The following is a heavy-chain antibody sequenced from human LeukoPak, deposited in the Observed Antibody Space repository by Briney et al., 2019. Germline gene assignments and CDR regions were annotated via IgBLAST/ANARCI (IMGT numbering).Heavy chain of an antibody. Sequence: GGSLRLSCAASGFTFSSYSMNWVRQAPGKGLEWVSSISSSSSYIYYADSVKGRSTISRDNAKDSLYLQMNSLRAEDTAAYYCARDPGYCSSTSCSGSGMDVWGKGTTVTVSS. CDR2: ISSSSSYI. D-gene: IGHD2-2*01. CDR3: ARDPGYCSSTSCSGSGMDV. CDR1: GFTFSSYS. J-gene: IGHJ6*04. V-gene: IGHV3-21*01.